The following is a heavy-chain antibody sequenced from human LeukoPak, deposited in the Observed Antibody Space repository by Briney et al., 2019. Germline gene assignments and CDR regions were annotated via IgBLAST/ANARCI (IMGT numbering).Heavy chain of an antibody. D-gene: IGHD2-21*01. CDR2: INHSGST. V-gene: IGHV4-39*07. J-gene: IGHJ4*02. CDR1: GGSISSSSYY. CDR3: ARLGSAISRSFVDY. Sequence: PSETLSLTCTVSGGSISSSSYYWGWIRQPPGKGLEWIGEINHSGSTNYNPSLKSRVTISVDTSKNQFSLKLSSVTAADTAVYYCARLGSAISRSFVDYWGQGTLVTVSS.